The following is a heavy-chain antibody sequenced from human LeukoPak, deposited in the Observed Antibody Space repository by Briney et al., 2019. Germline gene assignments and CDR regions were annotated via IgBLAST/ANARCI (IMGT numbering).Heavy chain of an antibody. CDR1: GFSFSDYY. Sequence: GGSLRLSCAASGFSFSDYYMTWSRQAPGEGLEWVSVIYSGGSTYYADSVKGRFTISRDNSKNTLYLQMNSLRAEDTAVYYCARGGRPYYFDYWGQGTLVSVSS. V-gene: IGHV3-66*01. J-gene: IGHJ4*02. CDR3: ARGGRPYYFDY. D-gene: IGHD1-1*01. CDR2: IYSGGST.